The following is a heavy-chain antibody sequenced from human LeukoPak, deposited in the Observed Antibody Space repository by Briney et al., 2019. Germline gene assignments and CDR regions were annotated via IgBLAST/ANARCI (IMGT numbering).Heavy chain of an antibody. CDR3: ARLGPAAGTSFDY. J-gene: IGHJ4*02. Sequence: SQTLSLTCTVSGGSISSDNYYWTWIRQPPGKGLEWIGHINHSGSTYYNPSLMSRVTTSVDRSKTQFSLKLSSVTAADTAVYYCARLGPAAGTSFDYWGQGTLVTVSS. CDR2: INHSGST. D-gene: IGHD6-13*01. CDR1: GGSISSDNYY. V-gene: IGHV4-30-2*01.